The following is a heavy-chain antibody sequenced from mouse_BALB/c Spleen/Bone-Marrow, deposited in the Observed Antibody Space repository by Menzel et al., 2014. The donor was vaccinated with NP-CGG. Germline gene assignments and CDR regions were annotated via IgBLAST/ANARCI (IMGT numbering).Heavy chain of an antibody. V-gene: IGHV1S56*01. CDR1: GYTFTRYY. CDR3: AMWLRRDYYAMDY. J-gene: IGHJ4*01. Sequence: VKLMESGPELVKPGASVRISCKASGYTFTRYYIQWMKQRPGQGLEWIGWIYPGNVNTKYNEKFKGKATLTPDKSSSTAYMQLSSLTSEDSAVYFCAMWLRRDYYAMDYWGQGTSVTVSS. CDR2: IYPGNVNT. D-gene: IGHD2-2*01.